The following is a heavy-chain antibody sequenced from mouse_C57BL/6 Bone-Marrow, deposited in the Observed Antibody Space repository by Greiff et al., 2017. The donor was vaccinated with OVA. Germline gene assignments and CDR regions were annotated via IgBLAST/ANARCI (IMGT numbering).Heavy chain of an antibody. CDR1: GYTFTDYY. D-gene: IGHD2-1*01. V-gene: IGHV1-19*01. Sequence: EVQLQQSGPVLVKPGASVKMSCKASGYTFTDYYMNWVKQSHGKSLEWIGVINPYNGGTSYNQKFKGKATLTVDKSSSTAYMELNSLTYEDAAVYDCARSEGLCGNSTDYWGQGTTLTVSS. J-gene: IGHJ2*01. CDR3: ARSEGLCGNSTDY. CDR2: INPYNGGT.